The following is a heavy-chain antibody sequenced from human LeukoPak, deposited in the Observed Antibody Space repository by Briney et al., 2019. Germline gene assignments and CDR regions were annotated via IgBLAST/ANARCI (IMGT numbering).Heavy chain of an antibody. J-gene: IGHJ6*02. Sequence: QTGGSLRLSCAASGFTFSSYAMSWVRQAPGKGLEWVSAISGSGGSTYYADSVKGRFTISRDNSKNTLYLQMNSLRAEDTAVYYCARDNLVGAQGGLGRGVIKSHYYYGMDVWGQGTTVAVSS. CDR3: ARDNLVGAQGGLGRGVIKSHYYYGMDV. CDR2: ISGSGGST. CDR1: GFTFSSYA. D-gene: IGHD3-10*01. V-gene: IGHV3-23*01.